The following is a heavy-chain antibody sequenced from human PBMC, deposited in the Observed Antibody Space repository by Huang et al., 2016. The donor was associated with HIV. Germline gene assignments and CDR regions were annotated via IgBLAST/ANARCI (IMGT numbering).Heavy chain of an antibody. J-gene: IGHJ6*02. CDR2: INHSGTS. V-gene: IGHV4-34*02. Sequence: QVHLQPWGAGVLKPSDTLSLTCAVYGGSFNIYYWSWVRQLPGSRLEWIGEINHSGTSTYTPSRRTRGTKAVDPSKKQFSLGLASVTAADTAVYYCARVPTPSYYDPWDISPAHEDVYYYNMDVWGQGTTVIVSS. CDR1: GGSFNIYY. CDR3: ARVPTPSYYDPWDISPAHEDVYYYNMDV. D-gene: IGHD3-10*01.